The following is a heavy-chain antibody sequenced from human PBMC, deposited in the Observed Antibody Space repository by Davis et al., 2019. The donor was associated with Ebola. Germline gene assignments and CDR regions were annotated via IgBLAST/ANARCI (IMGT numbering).Heavy chain of an antibody. V-gene: IGHV4-34*01. CDR2: INHSGST. CDR3: ARIPPIWRRVDY. CDR1: GGSFSGYY. D-gene: IGHD3-3*01. Sequence: SETLSLTCAVYGGSFSGYYWSWIRQPPGKGLEWIGEINHSGSTNYNPSLKSRVTISVDTSKNRFSLKLSSVTAADTAVYYCARIPPIWRRVDYWGQGTLVTVSS. J-gene: IGHJ4*02.